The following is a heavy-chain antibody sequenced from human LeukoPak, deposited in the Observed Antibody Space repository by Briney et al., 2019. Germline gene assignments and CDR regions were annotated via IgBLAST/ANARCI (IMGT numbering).Heavy chain of an antibody. CDR1: GGSFSGYY. V-gene: IGHV4-34*01. J-gene: IGHJ4*02. CDR3: ARAGYVWGSYRPYFDY. D-gene: IGHD3-16*02. CDR2: INHSGST. Sequence: PSETLSLTCADYGGSFSGYYWSWIRQPPGKGLEWIGEINHSGSTNYNPSLKSRVTISVDTSKNQFSLKLSSVTAADTAVYYCARAGYVWGSYRPYFDYWGQGTLVTVSS.